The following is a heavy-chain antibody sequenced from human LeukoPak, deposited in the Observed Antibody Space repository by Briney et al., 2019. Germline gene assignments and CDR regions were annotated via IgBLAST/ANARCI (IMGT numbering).Heavy chain of an antibody. CDR3: AITYRGSYDY. Sequence: GSLRLSCAGAGFSITDHHMDWVRQAPGKGLEWIGYIYYSGSTNYNPSLKSRVTISVDTSKNQFSLKLSSVTAADTAVYYCAITYRGSYDYWGQGTLVTVSS. D-gene: IGHD3-16*01. CDR1: GFSITDHH. V-gene: IGHV4-59*08. CDR2: IYYSGST. J-gene: IGHJ4*02.